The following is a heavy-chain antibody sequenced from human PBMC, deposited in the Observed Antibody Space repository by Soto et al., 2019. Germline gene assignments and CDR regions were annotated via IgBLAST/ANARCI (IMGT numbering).Heavy chain of an antibody. D-gene: IGHD1-1*01. V-gene: IGHV4-34*01. CDR2: ASHSGGT. J-gene: IGHJ6*02. CDR1: GGSFSGWH. CDR3: AMSRNLDV. Sequence: QVQVQQWGAGLLKFSETLSLTCAVNGGSFSGWHWNWIRQPPGKGLEWIGEASHSGGTNYNPSLDRRATLSVDRSRNQLSLKLTSVSAADTAVYYCAMSRNLDVWGPGTTVIVSS.